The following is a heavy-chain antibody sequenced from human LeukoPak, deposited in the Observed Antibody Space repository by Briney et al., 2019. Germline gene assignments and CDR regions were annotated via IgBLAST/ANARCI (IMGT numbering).Heavy chain of an antibody. CDR2: ISSSGSTI. J-gene: IGHJ4*02. V-gene: IGHV3-48*03. D-gene: IGHD5-18*01. Sequence: GGSLRLSCAASGFTFSSYEMNWVRQAPGKGLEWVSYISSSGSTIYYADSVKGRFTISRDNAKNSLYLQMNSLRAEDTAVYYCARYTAMGDFDYWGQGTLVTVSS. CDR1: GFTFSSYE. CDR3: ARYTAMGDFDY.